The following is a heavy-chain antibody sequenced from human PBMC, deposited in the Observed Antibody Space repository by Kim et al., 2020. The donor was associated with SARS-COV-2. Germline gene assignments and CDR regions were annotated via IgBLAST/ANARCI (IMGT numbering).Heavy chain of an antibody. J-gene: IGHJ6*02. V-gene: IGHV5-51*01. D-gene: IGHD3-10*01. CDR3: ARHLMVLEVRGGVDYYYGMDV. CDR2: IYPGDSDT. CDR1: GYSFTSYW. Sequence: GESLKISCKGSGYSFTSYWIGWVRQMPGKGLEWMGIIYPGDSDTRYSPSFQGQVTISADKSISTAYLQWSSLKASDTAMYYCARHLMVLEVRGGVDYYYGMDVWGQGTTVTVSS.